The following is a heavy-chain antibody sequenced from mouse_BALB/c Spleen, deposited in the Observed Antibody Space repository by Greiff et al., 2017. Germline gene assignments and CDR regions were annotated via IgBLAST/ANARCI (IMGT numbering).Heavy chain of an antibody. CDR3: ANENGYSPMDY. CDR1: GYTFTSYW. V-gene: IGHV1S81*02. D-gene: IGHD1-2*01. Sequence: QVQLQQPGAELVKPGASVKLSCKASGYTFTSYWMHWVKQRPGQGLEWIGDINPSNGHTNYNDKFKGKATLTVDKSSSTAYMQLSSLTSEDSAVYYAANENGYSPMDYWGQGTTVTVSS. CDR2: INPSNGHT. J-gene: IGHJ4*01.